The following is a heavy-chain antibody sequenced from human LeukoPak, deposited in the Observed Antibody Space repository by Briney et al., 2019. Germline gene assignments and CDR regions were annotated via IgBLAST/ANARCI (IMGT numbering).Heavy chain of an antibody. D-gene: IGHD5-24*01. CDR2: INHSGST. J-gene: IGHJ3*02. Sequence: PSETLSLTCAGSGGSISSGTYSWSWIRQPPGKGLEWIGEINHSGSTNYNPSLKSRVTISVDTSKNQFSLKLSSVTAADTAVYYCERGKMTNAFDIWGQGTMVTVSS. CDR1: GGSISSGTYS. V-gene: IGHV4-39*07. CDR3: ERGKMTNAFDI.